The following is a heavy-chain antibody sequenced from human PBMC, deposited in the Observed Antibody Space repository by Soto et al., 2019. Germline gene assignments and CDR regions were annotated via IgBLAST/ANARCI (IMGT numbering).Heavy chain of an antibody. J-gene: IGHJ6*03. D-gene: IGHD4-4*01. Sequence: VQLVESGGGLVQPGRSLRLSCAASGFTFDDYAMHWVRQAPGKGLEWVSGISWNSGSIGYADSVKGRFTISRDNAKNSLYLQMNSLRAEDTALYYCAKVIWEKTTTYYYMDVWGRGTTVTVSS. CDR1: GFTFDDYA. CDR3: AKVIWEKTTTYYYMDV. V-gene: IGHV3-9*01. CDR2: ISWNSGSI.